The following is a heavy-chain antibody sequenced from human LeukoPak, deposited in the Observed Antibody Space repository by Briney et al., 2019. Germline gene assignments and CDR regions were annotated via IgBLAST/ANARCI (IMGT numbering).Heavy chain of an antibody. D-gene: IGHD6-13*01. V-gene: IGHV3-64*01. CDR1: GFTFSSYA. CDR2: ISSNGGST. Sequence: GGSLRLSCAASGFTFSSYAMHWVRQAPGKGLEYVSAISSNGGSTYYANSVKGGFTISRDNSKNTLYLQMGSLRAEDMAVYYCARGSYSSSWYAYYYYGMDVWGQGTTVTVSS. CDR3: ARGSYSSSWYAYYYYGMDV. J-gene: IGHJ6*02.